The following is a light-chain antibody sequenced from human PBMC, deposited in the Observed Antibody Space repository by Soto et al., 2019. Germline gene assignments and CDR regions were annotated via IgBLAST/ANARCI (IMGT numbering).Light chain of an antibody. CDR1: QSIDSF. CDR2: GGA. J-gene: IGKJ4*01. Sequence: DIQMTQSPSSLSASVGDRITITCRAGQSIDSFLNWYQQKPGKAPKLLMYGGASLQSGVPSRFSGSGSGTDCTLTISRLQPEDFSTYYCQQSYSAPLTFGGGTKVDIK. CDR3: QQSYSAPLT. V-gene: IGKV1-39*01.